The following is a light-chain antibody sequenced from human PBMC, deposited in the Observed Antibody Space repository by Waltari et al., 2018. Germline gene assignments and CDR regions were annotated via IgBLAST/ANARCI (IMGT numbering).Light chain of an antibody. CDR1: QSISNK. CDR2: GAS. J-gene: IGKJ4*01. Sequence: EIVMTQSPATLSVSPGEGATLSYRASQSISNKLAWYQQKPGQAPRLLSFGASTRATGVPARFSGSGSGTEFTLSISSLQSEDFAVYFCQHYNNLPLTFGGGTRVEI. V-gene: IGKV3-15*01. CDR3: QHYNNLPLT.